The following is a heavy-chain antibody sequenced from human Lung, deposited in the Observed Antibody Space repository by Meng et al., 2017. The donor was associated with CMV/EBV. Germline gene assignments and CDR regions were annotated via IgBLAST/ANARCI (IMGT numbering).Heavy chain of an antibody. CDR2: ISSSSSYI. D-gene: IGHD3-10*01. V-gene: IGHV3-21*01. J-gene: IGHJ4*02. CDR3: ARDTLTMVRGVWVY. Sequence: GESLKISCAASGFTFSSYSMNWVRQAPGKGLEWVSSISSSSSYIYYADPVKGRFTISRDNAKNSLYLQMNSLRAEDTAVYYCARDTLTMVRGVWVYWGQGTLVTVSS. CDR1: GFTFSSYS.